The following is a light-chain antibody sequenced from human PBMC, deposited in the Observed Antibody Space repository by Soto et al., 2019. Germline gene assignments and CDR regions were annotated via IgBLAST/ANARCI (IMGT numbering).Light chain of an antibody. CDR2: DAY. CDR1: KELSNY. V-gene: IGKV1-33*01. CDR3: QQYDHLPWT. J-gene: IGKJ1*01. Sequence: DIQMIQSPSSLSASVGDRVTITCQASKELSNYLNWSQQKPGQAPKLLIYDAYNLERGVPSRFSGRGSGTDFTFTITSLQPEDLATYYGQQYDHLPWTSGRGTKVDI.